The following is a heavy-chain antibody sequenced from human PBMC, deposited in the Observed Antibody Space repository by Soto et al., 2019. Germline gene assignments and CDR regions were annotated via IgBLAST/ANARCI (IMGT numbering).Heavy chain of an antibody. V-gene: IGHV4-31*03. CDR2: IYYSGST. CDR1: GGSISSGGYY. D-gene: IGHD3-10*01. Sequence: QVQLQESGPGLVKPSQTLSLTCTVSGGSISSGGYYWSWIRQHPGKGLEWIGYIYYSGSTYYNPSLKSRVTTSVDTSKNQCTLTLSSVTAADTAVYYCARGVNMVLVVIHTPYFVCWGQGSRVTVSS. J-gene: IGHJ4*02. CDR3: ARGVNMVLVVIHTPYFVC.